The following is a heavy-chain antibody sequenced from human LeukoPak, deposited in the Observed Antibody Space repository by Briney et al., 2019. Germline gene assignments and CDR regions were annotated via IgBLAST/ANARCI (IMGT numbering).Heavy chain of an antibody. V-gene: IGHV3-30*04. Sequence: PGGSLRLSCAASGFTFSSYAMHWVRQAPGKGLEWVAVISYDGSNKYYADSVKGRFIISRDNSKNTLYLQMNSLRAEDTAVYYCATGRDGYNVFDYWGQGTLVTVSS. D-gene: IGHD5-24*01. J-gene: IGHJ4*02. CDR1: GFTFSSYA. CDR2: ISYDGSNK. CDR3: ATGRDGYNVFDY.